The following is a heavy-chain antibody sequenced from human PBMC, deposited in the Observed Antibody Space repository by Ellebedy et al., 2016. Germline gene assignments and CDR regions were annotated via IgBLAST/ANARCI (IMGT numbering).Heavy chain of an antibody. J-gene: IGHJ4*02. CDR3: ARELYSSGWYGY. CDR2: IYYSGST. V-gene: IGHV4-59*12. D-gene: IGHD6-19*01. CDR1: GRSISSYS. Sequence: SETLSLXCIVSGRSISSYSLSWIRPPAGKGLEWIGYIYYSGSTNYNPSLKSRVTISVDTSKNQFSLKLSSVTAADTAVYYCARELYSSGWYGYWGQGTLVTVSS.